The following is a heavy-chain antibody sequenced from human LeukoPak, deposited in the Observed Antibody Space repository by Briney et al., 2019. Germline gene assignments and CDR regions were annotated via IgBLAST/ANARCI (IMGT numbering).Heavy chain of an antibody. CDR2: ISWNSGSI. D-gene: IGHD5-12*01. CDR1: EFTFSSYA. V-gene: IGHV3-9*01. CDR3: AKGTDSGYAFNWFDP. Sequence: GGSLRLSCAASEFTFSSYAMSWVRQAPGKGLEWVSGISWNSGSIGYADSVKGRFTISRDNAKNSLYLQMNSLRAEDTALYYCAKGTDSGYAFNWFDPWGQGTLVTVSS. J-gene: IGHJ5*02.